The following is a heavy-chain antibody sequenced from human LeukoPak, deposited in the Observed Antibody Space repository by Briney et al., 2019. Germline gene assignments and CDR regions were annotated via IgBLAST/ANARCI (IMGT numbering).Heavy chain of an antibody. CDR2: ISAYNGNT. CDR3: ARADCSSTSCYMEVAFDI. Sequence: ASVKVSCKASGYTFTSYGISWVRQAPVQGLEWMGWISAYNGNTNYAQKLQGRVTMTTDTSTSTAYMELRSLRSDDTAVYYCARADCSSTSCYMEVAFDIWGQGTMVTVSS. J-gene: IGHJ3*02. V-gene: IGHV1-18*01. D-gene: IGHD2-2*02. CDR1: GYTFTSYG.